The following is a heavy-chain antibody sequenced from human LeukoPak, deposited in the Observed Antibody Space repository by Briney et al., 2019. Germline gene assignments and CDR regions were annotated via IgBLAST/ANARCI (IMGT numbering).Heavy chain of an antibody. CDR2: IIPIFGTA. Sequence: SVKVSCTASGGTFSSYAISWVRQAPGQGLEWMGGIIPIFGTANYAQKFQGRVTITADKSTSTAYMELSSLRSEDTAVYYCARAGEGLSGSYLLYYYYGMDVWGKGTTVTVSS. J-gene: IGHJ6*04. CDR3: ARAGEGLSGSYLLYYYYGMDV. CDR1: GGTFSSYA. D-gene: IGHD3-10*01. V-gene: IGHV1-69*06.